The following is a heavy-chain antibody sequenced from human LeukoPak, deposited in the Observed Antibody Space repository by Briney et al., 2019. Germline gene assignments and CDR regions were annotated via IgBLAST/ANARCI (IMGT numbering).Heavy chain of an antibody. J-gene: IGHJ6*03. Sequence: ASVKVSRKASGYTFTGYYMHRVRQAPGQGLEWMGWINPNSGGTNYAQKFQGRVTMTRDTSISTAYMELSSLTSDDTAVYFCARSAEHCNNGVCFTDYYMDVWGKGTTVTVSS. CDR3: ARSAEHCNNGVCFTDYYMDV. CDR2: INPNSGGT. V-gene: IGHV1-2*02. CDR1: GYTFTGYY. D-gene: IGHD2-8*01.